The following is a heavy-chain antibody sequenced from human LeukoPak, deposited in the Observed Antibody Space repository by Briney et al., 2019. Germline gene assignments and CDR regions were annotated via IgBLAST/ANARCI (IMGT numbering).Heavy chain of an antibody. CDR1: GFTFSSYA. CDR3: ASGGIQLWYVDY. J-gene: IGHJ4*02. D-gene: IGHD5-18*01. V-gene: IGHV3-23*01. CDR2: ISGSGGST. Sequence: GGSLRLSCAASGFTFSSYAMSWVRQAPGKGLEWVSAISGSGGSTYYADSVKGRFTISRDKSKNTLYLQMNSLRAEDTAVYYCASGGIQLWYVDYWGQGTLVTVSS.